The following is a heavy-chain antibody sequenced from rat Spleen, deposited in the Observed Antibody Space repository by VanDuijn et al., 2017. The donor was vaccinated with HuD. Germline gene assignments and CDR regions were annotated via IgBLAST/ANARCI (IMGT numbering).Heavy chain of an antibody. V-gene: IGHV2-30*01. D-gene: IGHD1-12*02. Sequence: QVQLKESGPGLVQPSQTLSLTCTVSGFSLTSYNVHWVRQPTGKGLEWMGIIWTGGSTDYNSALKSRLSISRDTSKSQVFLKMNSLQTEDIATYYCAREGMVGVMDAWGQGASVTVSS. CDR1: GFSLTSYN. CDR2: IWTGGST. J-gene: IGHJ4*01. CDR3: AREGMVGVMDA.